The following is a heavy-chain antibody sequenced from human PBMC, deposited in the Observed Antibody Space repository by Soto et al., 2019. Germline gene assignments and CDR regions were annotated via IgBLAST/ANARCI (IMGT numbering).Heavy chain of an antibody. CDR2: IIPIFGTA. Sequence: GASVKVSCKASGGTFSSYAISWVRQAPGQGLEWMGGIIPIFGTANYAQKFQGRVTITADKSTSTAYTELSSLRSEDTAVYYCARVLIVYNYYYYGMDVWGQGSTVTVSS. D-gene: IGHD3-22*01. CDR1: GGTFSSYA. CDR3: ARVLIVYNYYYYGMDV. V-gene: IGHV1-69*06. J-gene: IGHJ6*02.